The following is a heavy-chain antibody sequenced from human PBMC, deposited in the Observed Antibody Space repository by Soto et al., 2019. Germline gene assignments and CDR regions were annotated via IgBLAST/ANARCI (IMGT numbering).Heavy chain of an antibody. CDR3: AGAIYCSSTSCSYFDY. CDR1: GFTFSSYA. V-gene: IGHV3-30-3*01. CDR2: ISSDGSNK. D-gene: IGHD2-2*01. J-gene: IGHJ4*02. Sequence: QVQLVESGGGVVQPGRSLRLSCAASGFTFSSYAMHWVRQAPGKGLEWVAVISSDGSNKYYADSVKGRFTISRDNSKNTLYLQMNSLRAEDTAVYYCAGAIYCSSTSCSYFDYWGQGTLVTVSS.